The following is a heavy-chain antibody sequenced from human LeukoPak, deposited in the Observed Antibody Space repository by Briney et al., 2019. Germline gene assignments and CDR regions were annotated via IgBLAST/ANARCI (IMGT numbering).Heavy chain of an antibody. V-gene: IGHV4-61*02. J-gene: IGHJ4*02. CDR3: ARDDCSSTSCYNDF. CDR1: GGSISSGSYY. Sequence: PSQTLSLTCTVSGGSISSGSYYWSWIRQPAGKGLEWIGRIYTSGSTNYNPSLKSRVTISVDTSKNQFSLKLSSVTAADTAVYYCARDDCSSTSCYNDFWGQGTLVTVSS. D-gene: IGHD2-2*02. CDR2: IYTSGST.